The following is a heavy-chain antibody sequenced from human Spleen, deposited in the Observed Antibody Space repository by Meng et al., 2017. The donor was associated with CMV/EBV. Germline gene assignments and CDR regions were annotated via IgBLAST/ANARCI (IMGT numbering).Heavy chain of an antibody. D-gene: IGHD2-21*02. CDR1: GFTFTYYA. V-gene: IGHV3-30*04. CDR2: VSYDGPNA. Sequence: GGSLRLSCAASGFTFTYYAMHWVRQTPGKGLEWVAIVSYDGPNAYYADSVKGRFTISRDNAKNTLYLQMNSLRAEDTAVYYCARDATDYYYYGMDVWGQGTTVTVSS. J-gene: IGHJ6*02. CDR3: ARDATDYYYYGMDV.